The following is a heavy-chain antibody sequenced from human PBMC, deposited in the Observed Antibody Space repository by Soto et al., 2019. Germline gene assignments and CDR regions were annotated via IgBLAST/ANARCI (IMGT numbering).Heavy chain of an antibody. J-gene: IGHJ6*02. Sequence: QVQLVESGGGVVQPGRSLRLSCAASGFTFSSYGMHWVRQAPGKGLEWVAVISYDGSNKYYADSVKGRFTISRDNSKNTLYLIMNSLRAEDTAVYYCAKDRRPNYYYGMDVWGQGTTVTVTS. CDR3: AKDRRPNYYYGMDV. V-gene: IGHV3-30*18. CDR1: GFTFSSYG. D-gene: IGHD6-25*01. CDR2: ISYDGSNK.